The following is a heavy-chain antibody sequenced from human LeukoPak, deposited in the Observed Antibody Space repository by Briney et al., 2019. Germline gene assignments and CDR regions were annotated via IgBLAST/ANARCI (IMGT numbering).Heavy chain of an antibody. CDR2: IYYSGST. CDR1: GGSISSYY. CDR3: ARERGVALGFDP. Sequence: SETLSLTCTVSGGSISSYYWSWIRQPPGKGLEWIGYIYYSGSTNYNPSLKSRVTISVDTSKNQFSLKLSSVTAADTAVYYCARERGVALGFDPWGQGTLVTVSS. D-gene: IGHD3-3*01. J-gene: IGHJ5*02. V-gene: IGHV4-59*01.